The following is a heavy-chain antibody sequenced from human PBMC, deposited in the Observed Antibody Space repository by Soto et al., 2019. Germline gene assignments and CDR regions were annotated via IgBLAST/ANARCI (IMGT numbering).Heavy chain of an antibody. CDR2: IYYSGNA. V-gene: IGHV4-30-4*01. J-gene: IGHJ4*02. CDR1: GGSISSGGYY. Sequence: TLSLTCTVSGGSISSGGYYWSWIRQPPGKDLEWIGYIYYSGNAYYNPSLQSRITISVGTSKNQFSLKLTSVTAADTAVYYCARYHYGSGSYSLFDFWGQGTLVTVSS. CDR3: ARYHYGSGSYSLFDF. D-gene: IGHD3-10*01.